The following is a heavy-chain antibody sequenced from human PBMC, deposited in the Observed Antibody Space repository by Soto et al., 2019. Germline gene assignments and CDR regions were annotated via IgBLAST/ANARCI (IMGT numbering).Heavy chain of an antibody. V-gene: IGHV1-69*01. CDR2: IIPIFGIT. CDR3: ARDPRSITGTTSSEDFQF. J-gene: IGHJ1*01. Sequence: QAHLMQSGAEVKKPGSSVKVSCKASGGTFSGYAISWVRQRPGRGLEWMGGIIPIFGITTYAEKFQGRITLAAGESTGTAFMDLRSLISEATAVYYCARDPRSITGTTSSEDFQFWGPGTLVSVSS. CDR1: GGTFSGYA. D-gene: IGHD1-20*01.